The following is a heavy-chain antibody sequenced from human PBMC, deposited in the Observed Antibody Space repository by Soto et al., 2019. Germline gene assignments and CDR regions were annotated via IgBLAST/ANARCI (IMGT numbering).Heavy chain of an antibody. V-gene: IGHV4-30-2*01. CDR1: GASINSGDYS. CDR2: IYHTGST. CDR3: ARGGLGWEVFDY. D-gene: IGHD1-26*01. J-gene: IGHJ4*02. Sequence: LQLQESASGLVKPSQTLSLTCVVSGASINSGDYSWSWIRQPPGKGLEWIGFIYHTGSTYYNPSLKSRVTISLDTSKNQFSLKLNSVTAADTAVYYCARGGLGWEVFDYWGQGTLVTVSS.